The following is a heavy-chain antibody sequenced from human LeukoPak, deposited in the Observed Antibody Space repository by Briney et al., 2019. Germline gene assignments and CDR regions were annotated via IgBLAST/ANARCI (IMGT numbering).Heavy chain of an antibody. CDR1: GGSISSGSYY. V-gene: IGHV4-61*02. Sequence: SETLSLTCTVSGGSISSGSYYWSWIRQPAGKGLEWIGRIYTSGSTNYNPSLKSRVTISVDTSKNQFSLKLGSVTAADTAVYYCAGARAEYFQHWGQGTLVTVSS. CDR2: IYTSGST. CDR3: AGARAEYFQH. J-gene: IGHJ1*01.